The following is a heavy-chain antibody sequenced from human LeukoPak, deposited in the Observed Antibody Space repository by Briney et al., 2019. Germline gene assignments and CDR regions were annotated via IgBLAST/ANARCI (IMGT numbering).Heavy chain of an antibody. V-gene: IGHV3-48*01. CDR3: ASEPLIDY. J-gene: IGHJ4*02. CDR2: ISSSSSTI. CDR1: GFTFSSYS. Sequence: PGGSLRHSCAASGFTFSSYSMNWVRQAPGKGLEWVSYISSSSSTIYYADSVKGRFTISRDNAKNSLYLQMNSLRAEDTAVYYCASEPLIDYWGQGTLVTVSS.